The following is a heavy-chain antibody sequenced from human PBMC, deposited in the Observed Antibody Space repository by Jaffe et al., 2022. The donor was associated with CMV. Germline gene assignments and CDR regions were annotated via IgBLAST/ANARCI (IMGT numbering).Heavy chain of an antibody. CDR3: ARTRTGYHYDAFDI. Sequence: EEQLVESGGGLVKPGGSLRLSCAASGFTFSSYSMDWVRQAPGKGLEWVSSISSSTSYIFYADSLKGRFTISRDNVKNILYLQMNSLRAEDTAVYYCARTRTGYHYDAFDIWGQGTMVTVSS. D-gene: IGHD5-12*01. CDR2: ISSSTSYI. J-gene: IGHJ3*02. V-gene: IGHV3-21*01. CDR1: GFTFSSYS.